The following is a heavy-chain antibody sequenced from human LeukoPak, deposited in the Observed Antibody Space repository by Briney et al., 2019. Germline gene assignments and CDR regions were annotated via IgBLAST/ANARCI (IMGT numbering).Heavy chain of an antibody. J-gene: IGHJ4*02. D-gene: IGHD6-6*01. Sequence: GGSLRLSCAASGFTFTGYYMHWVRQALGQGLEWMGWINPNSGGTNYAQKFQGRVTMTRDTSISTAYMELSRLRSDDTAVYYCARENSSSPDYWGQGTLVTVSS. CDR2: INPNSGGT. V-gene: IGHV1-2*02. CDR1: GFTFTGYY. CDR3: ARENSSSPDY.